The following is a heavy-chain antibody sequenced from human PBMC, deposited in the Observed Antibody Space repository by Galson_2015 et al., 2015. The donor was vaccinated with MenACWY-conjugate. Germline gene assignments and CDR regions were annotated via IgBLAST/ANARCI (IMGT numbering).Heavy chain of an antibody. V-gene: IGHV3-33*01. D-gene: IGHD1-26*01. Sequence: SLRLSCAASGFTFRSYAMHWVRQAPGKGLEWVAVIWYGGSKTYYADSVKGRFTISRDNSKNTAYLQMNSLRAEDTAMYYCFAINSGIDYWGQGTLVTVSS. CDR2: IWYGGSKT. CDR3: FAINSGIDY. CDR1: GFTFRSYA. J-gene: IGHJ4*02.